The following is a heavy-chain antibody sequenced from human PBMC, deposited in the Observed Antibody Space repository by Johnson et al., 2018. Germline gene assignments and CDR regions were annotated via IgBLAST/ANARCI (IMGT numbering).Heavy chain of an antibody. J-gene: IGHJ6*03. CDR1: GFTFSSYA. Sequence: VQLVESGGGVVQXGRSXRLXCAASGFTFSSYAMHWVRQAPGKGLEWVAVISYDGSNKYYADSVKGRFTLPRDNSKNTLYLQMNSLRAEDTAGYYWARGIDCSSTSCYALLSLDYYYYMDVWGKGTTVTVSS. V-gene: IGHV3-30-3*01. CDR2: ISYDGSNK. D-gene: IGHD2-2*01. CDR3: ARGIDCSSTSCYALLSLDYYYYMDV.